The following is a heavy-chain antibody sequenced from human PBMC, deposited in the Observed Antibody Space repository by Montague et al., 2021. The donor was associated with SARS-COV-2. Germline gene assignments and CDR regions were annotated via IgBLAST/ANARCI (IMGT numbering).Heavy chain of an antibody. Sequence: SETLSLTCTVYACTMSRTSYSLGWIRKTPGRGPAWLGCIFNTGCTYYNPSPKSRVTISVDTSKNQFSLKLSSVTAVYTAVYYCARHITGSGNAFDIWGQGTM. J-gene: IGHJ3*02. CDR2: IFNTGCT. CDR1: ACTMSRTSYS. D-gene: IGHD3-10*01. V-gene: IGHV4-39*01. CDR3: ARHITGSGNAFDI.